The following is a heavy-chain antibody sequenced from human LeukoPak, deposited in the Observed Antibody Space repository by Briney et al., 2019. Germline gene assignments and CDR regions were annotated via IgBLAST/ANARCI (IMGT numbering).Heavy chain of an antibody. CDR2: ISAYNGNT. Sequence: ASVKVSCKASGYTFTSYGISWVRQAPGQGLERMGWISAYNGNTNYAQKLQGRVTMTTDTSTSTAYMELRSLRSDDTAVYYCARVGPKWELLPLDYWGQGTLVTVSS. D-gene: IGHD1-26*01. CDR1: GYTFTSYG. V-gene: IGHV1-18*01. CDR3: ARVGPKWELLPLDY. J-gene: IGHJ4*02.